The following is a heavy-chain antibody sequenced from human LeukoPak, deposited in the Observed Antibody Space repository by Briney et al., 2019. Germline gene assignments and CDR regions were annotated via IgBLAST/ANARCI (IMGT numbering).Heavy chain of an antibody. CDR1: GFTFSRYA. CDR3: ARDGGYDFWSGYYQDY. V-gene: IGHV3-30-3*01. D-gene: IGHD3-3*01. Sequence: PGGSLRLSCATSGFTFSRYAMHWVRQAPGKGLEWVALISYDANIGSNKYYADSVKGRCTISRDNSKNTLYLQMNSLRAEDTAVYYCARDGGYDFWSGYYQDYWGQGTLVTVSS. CDR2: ISYDANIGSNK. J-gene: IGHJ4*02.